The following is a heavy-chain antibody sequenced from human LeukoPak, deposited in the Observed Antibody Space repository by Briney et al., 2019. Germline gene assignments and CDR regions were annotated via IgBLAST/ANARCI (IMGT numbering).Heavy chain of an antibody. D-gene: IGHD1-1*01. CDR1: GGSISSYY. CDR3: ARGLETGPDRHFDY. V-gene: IGHV4-59*01. Sequence: SETLSLTCTVSGGSISSYYWSWIWQPPGKGLEWIGYIYYSGSTNYNPSLKSRVTISVDTSKNQFSLKLSSVTAADTAVYYCARGLETGPDRHFDYWGQGTLVTVSS. J-gene: IGHJ4*02. CDR2: IYYSGST.